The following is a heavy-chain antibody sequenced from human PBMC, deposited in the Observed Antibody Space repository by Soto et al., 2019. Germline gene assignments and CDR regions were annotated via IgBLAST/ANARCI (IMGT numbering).Heavy chain of an antibody. D-gene: IGHD3-10*01. Sequence: QVQLVESGGGVVQPGRSLRLSCAASGFTFSSYGMHWVRQAPGKGLEWVAVISYDGSNKYYADSVKGRFTISRDNSKNTLYLQMNSLRAEDTAVYYCANLVGETVSGTNWFDPWGQGTMVTVSS. CDR3: ANLVGETVSGTNWFDP. CDR2: ISYDGSNK. J-gene: IGHJ5*02. V-gene: IGHV3-30*18. CDR1: GFTFSSYG.